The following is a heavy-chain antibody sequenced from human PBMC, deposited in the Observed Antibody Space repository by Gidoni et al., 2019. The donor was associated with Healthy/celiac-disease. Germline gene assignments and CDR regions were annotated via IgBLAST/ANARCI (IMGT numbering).Heavy chain of an antibody. J-gene: IGHJ6*02. V-gene: IGHV3-30*18. CDR1: GSPFSSYG. D-gene: IGHD4-17*01. CDR3: AKDSGMTTGERAYYYGMDV. CDR2: IAYDGRNK. Sequence: VPLVASGGGVVQPGRSLCLSCAAPGSPFSSYGMHWFSPAPGKGLELVAVIAYDGRNKYYADSVKGRFTISRDNTKDTMYLQMNSLRAEDTAVYYCAKDSGMTTGERAYYYGMDVWGQGTTVTVSS.